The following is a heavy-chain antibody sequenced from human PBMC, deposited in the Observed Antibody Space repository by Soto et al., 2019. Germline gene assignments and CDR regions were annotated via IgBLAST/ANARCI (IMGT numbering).Heavy chain of an antibody. CDR2: ISYDGNNK. CDR3: ARAGCDGGSCYTLVGLRYGMDV. CDR1: GFTFSSYA. V-gene: IGHV3-30-3*01. Sequence: QVPLVESGGGVVQPGRSLRLSCAASGFTFSSYAMYWVRQAPGKGLEWVAVISYDGNNKYYADSVKGRFTISRDNSKNPLYLQMNSLRAEDTAVYYCARAGCDGGSCYTLVGLRYGMDVWGQGTTVTVSS. D-gene: IGHD2-15*01. J-gene: IGHJ6*02.